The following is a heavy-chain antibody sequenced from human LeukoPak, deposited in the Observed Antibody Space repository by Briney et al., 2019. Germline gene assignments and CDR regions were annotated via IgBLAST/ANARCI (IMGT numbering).Heavy chain of an antibody. CDR1: GFTFSSSW. CDR3: ARHWFGTANY. V-gene: IGHV3-74*01. D-gene: IGHD3-10*01. Sequence: PGGSLRLSCAASGFTFSSSWMQWVRQAPGKGLVWVSRIKTDGSSTNYADSVKGRFTISRDNAKNTLFLQMNSLRAEDTAVYYCARHWFGTANYWGQGTLVTVSS. CDR2: IKTDGSST. J-gene: IGHJ4*02.